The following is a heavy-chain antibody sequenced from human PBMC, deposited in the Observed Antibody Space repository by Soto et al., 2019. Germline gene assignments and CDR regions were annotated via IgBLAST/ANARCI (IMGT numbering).Heavy chain of an antibody. CDR3: ANGFLEWTQGDY. CDR2: ISGSGGST. V-gene: IGHV3-23*01. J-gene: IGHJ4*02. CDR1: GFTFSSYA. D-gene: IGHD3-3*01. Sequence: GGSLRLSCAASGFTFSSYAMSWVRQAPGKGLEWVSAISGSGGSTYYADSVKGRFTISRDNSKNTLYLQMNSLRAEDTAVYYCANGFLEWTQGDYWGQGTLVTVSS.